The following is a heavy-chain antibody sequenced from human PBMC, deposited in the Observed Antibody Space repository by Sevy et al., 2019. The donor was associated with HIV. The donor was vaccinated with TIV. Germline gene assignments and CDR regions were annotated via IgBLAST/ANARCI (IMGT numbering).Heavy chain of an antibody. Sequence: ASVKVSCKVSGYTLTGLSMHWVRQAPGRGLEWMGSFDPEDGETIYAQNFQGRVTMTEDTSTDTAYMELSSLRSEDTAVYFCATTKDYYDSSGCPFDYWGQGTLVTVSS. CDR1: GYTLTGLS. D-gene: IGHD3-22*01. CDR3: ATTKDYYDSSGCPFDY. J-gene: IGHJ4*02. V-gene: IGHV1-24*01. CDR2: FDPEDGET.